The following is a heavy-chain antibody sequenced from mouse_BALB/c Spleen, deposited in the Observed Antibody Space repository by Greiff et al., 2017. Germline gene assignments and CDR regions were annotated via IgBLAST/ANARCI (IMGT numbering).Heavy chain of an antibody. J-gene: IGHJ2*01. CDR1: GFTFSNYW. V-gene: IGHV6-6*02. Sequence: EVQLQESGGGLVQPGGSMKLSCVASGFTFSNYWMNWVRQSPEKGLEWVAEIRLKSNNYATHYAESVKGRFTISRDDSKSSVYLQMNNLRAEDTGIYYCTRPNDDVFDYWGQGTTLTVSS. CDR3: TRPNDDVFDY. D-gene: IGHD2-12*01. CDR2: IRLKSNNYAT.